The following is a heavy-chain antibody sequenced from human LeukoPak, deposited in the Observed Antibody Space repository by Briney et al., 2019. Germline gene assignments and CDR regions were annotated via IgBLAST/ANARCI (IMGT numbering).Heavy chain of an antibody. J-gene: IGHJ4*02. D-gene: IGHD3-10*01. CDR2: ISGPGSTT. Sequence: GGSLRLSCAASGFPFSIYAMTWVRQAPREELEWVSSISGPGSTTYYSDSVKGRFTVSRDNSKNTLFLHMSTLRAEDTAVYYCAKDMVRGGHYYFDSWGPGTLVTVSS. V-gene: IGHV3-23*01. CDR3: AKDMVRGGHYYFDS. CDR1: GFPFSIYA.